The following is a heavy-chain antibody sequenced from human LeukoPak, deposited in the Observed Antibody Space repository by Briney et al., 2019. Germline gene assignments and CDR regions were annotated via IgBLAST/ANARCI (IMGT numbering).Heavy chain of an antibody. CDR3: ARGTGSSWPYYFDY. CDR1: GFTFSSYA. V-gene: IGHV3-23*01. D-gene: IGHD6-13*01. Sequence: GGSLRLSCAASGFTFSSYAMSWVRQAPGRGLEWVSSLSPSGASIYYADSVKGRFTISRDNAKNSLYLQMNSLRAEDTAVYYCARGTGSSWPYYFDYWGQGTLVTVSS. J-gene: IGHJ4*02. CDR2: LSPSGASI.